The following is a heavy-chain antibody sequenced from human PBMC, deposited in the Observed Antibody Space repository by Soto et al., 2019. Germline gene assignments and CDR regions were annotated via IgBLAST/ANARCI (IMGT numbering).Heavy chain of an antibody. D-gene: IGHD6-13*01. CDR1: DLSISSFD. Sequence: TFADLSISSFDLAWIMKTPVKGLEWMGFIYYNGYSGSANYNPSLKSRGTISMDTSKNQFSLKLSSVAAADSAVYYCARFKYSSSWFFASWGQGALVTVSS. J-gene: IGHJ5*02. CDR3: ARFKYSSSWFFAS. CDR2: IYYNGYSGSA. V-gene: IGHV4-59*01.